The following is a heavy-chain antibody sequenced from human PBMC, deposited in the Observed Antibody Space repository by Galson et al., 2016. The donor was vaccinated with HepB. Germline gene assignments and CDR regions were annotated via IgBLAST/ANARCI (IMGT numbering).Heavy chain of an antibody. D-gene: IGHD3-9*01. Sequence: QSGAEVKKPGESLRISCKGSGYSFTSYWISWVRQMPGKGLEWVGRIDPNDSYASYSPSFQGHVTISADKSINTAYLQWSSLKASDTAMYYCAVHYYGICTGYYTRRGLDVWGQGTTVTVSS. V-gene: IGHV5-10-1*01. CDR1: GYSFTSYW. CDR3: AVHYYGICTGYYTRRGLDV. J-gene: IGHJ6*02. CDR2: IDPNDSYA.